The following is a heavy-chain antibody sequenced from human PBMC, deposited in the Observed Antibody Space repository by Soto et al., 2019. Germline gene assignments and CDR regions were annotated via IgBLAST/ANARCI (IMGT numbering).Heavy chain of an antibody. D-gene: IGHD2-15*01. J-gene: IGHJ4*02. Sequence: QVQLVQSGAEVKKPGSSAKVSCKASGGTLSSYTFSWVRQAPGQGLEWMGRIIPNLGITNYAQKFQGRITIIVDKSTSTAYMELSSLRSEDTAVYYCARDKGYCSGASCPDFDYWGQGTLVTVSS. CDR1: GGTLSSYT. V-gene: IGHV1-69*08. CDR2: IIPNLGIT. CDR3: ARDKGYCSGASCPDFDY.